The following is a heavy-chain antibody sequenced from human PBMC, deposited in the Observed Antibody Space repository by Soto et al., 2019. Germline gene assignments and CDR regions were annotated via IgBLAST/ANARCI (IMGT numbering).Heavy chain of an antibody. CDR3: LISLTHYYYSGMDV. J-gene: IGHJ6*02. Sequence: ASVKVSCKASGYTFTSYDINWVRQATGQGLEWMGGINPNSGKTGYAQKFQGRVSMTADESTSTAYMELSSMRSEDTAVYYCLISLTHYYYSGMDVWGQGTTVTVS. D-gene: IGHD3-10*01. CDR2: INPNSGKT. V-gene: IGHV1-8*02. CDR1: GYTFTSYD.